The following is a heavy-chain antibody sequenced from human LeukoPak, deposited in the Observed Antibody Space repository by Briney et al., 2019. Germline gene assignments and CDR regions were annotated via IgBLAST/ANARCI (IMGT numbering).Heavy chain of an antibody. Sequence: GGSLRLSCAASGFTFSSYSMSWVRQAPGKGLEWVSSISSSSSYIYYADSVKGRFTISRDNAKNSLYLQMNSLRAEDTAVYYCARDFGDERVFDYWGQGTLVTVSS. CDR1: GFTFSSYS. CDR2: ISSSSSYI. D-gene: IGHD3-3*01. V-gene: IGHV3-21*01. J-gene: IGHJ4*02. CDR3: ARDFGDERVFDY.